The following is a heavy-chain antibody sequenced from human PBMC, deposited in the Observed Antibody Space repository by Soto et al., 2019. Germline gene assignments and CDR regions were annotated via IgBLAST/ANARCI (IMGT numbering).Heavy chain of an antibody. D-gene: IGHD4-17*01. CDR3: AKGFDYGDTKHIDH. CDR1: GFDFITHA. J-gene: IGHJ4*02. CDR2: ITNTGTTT. Sequence: GWSLRLSCASSGFDFITHALTWVRQAPGKGLEWLSSITNTGTTTHYADSVKGRFTISRENSRNTLHLQLNNLRVDDTAVYYCAKGFDYGDTKHIDHWGQGTLVTVSS. V-gene: IGHV3-23*01.